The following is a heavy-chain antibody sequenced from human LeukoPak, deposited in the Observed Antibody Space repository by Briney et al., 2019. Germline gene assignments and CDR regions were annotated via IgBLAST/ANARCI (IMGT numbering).Heavy chain of an antibody. Sequence: GGPLRLACAASGFTFSSYAMTWVRQAPGKGLEWVSAFSATDGSAQYAESVEGRFTISRDNSKNTLFLQMNSLGAEDTAVYYCARAKIAAAGTGAFDVWGQGTLVTVSS. J-gene: IGHJ3*01. V-gene: IGHV3-23*01. D-gene: IGHD6-13*01. CDR3: ARAKIAAAGTGAFDV. CDR1: GFTFSSYA. CDR2: FSATDGSA.